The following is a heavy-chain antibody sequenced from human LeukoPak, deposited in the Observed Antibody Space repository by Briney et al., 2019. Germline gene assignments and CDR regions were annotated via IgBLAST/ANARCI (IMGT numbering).Heavy chain of an antibody. V-gene: IGHV3-20*04. CDR3: AGASEELGGLDAFDV. D-gene: IGHD7-27*01. J-gene: IGHJ3*01. Sequence: PGGSLRLSCAASGFTFDDYGMSWVRQAPGKGLEWVSGINWNGGSTGYADSVKGRFTISRDNAKNSLYLQMNSLRAEDTALYYCAGASEELGGLDAFDVWGQGTMVTVSS. CDR2: INWNGGST. CDR1: GFTFDDYG.